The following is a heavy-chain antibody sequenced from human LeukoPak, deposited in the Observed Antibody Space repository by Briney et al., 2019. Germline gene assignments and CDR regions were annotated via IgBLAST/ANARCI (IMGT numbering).Heavy chain of an antibody. CDR2: IRYDGSNK. J-gene: IGHJ4*02. CDR1: GFTFSAYG. V-gene: IGHV3-33*01. D-gene: IGHD3-9*01. Sequence: GGSLRLSCAASGFTFSAYGMHWVRQAPGEGGEGVALIRYDGSNKYYEDSVKGRFTISRDNSKNTLYLQMNSLRAEDTAVYYCARPVDYYDILTGFDFWGQGTLVTVSS. CDR3: ARPVDYYDILTGFDF.